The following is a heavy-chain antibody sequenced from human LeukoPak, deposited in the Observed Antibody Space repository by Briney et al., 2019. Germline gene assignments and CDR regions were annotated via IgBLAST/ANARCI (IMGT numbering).Heavy chain of an antibody. CDR3: AKDGASSGWYYFDY. D-gene: IGHD6-19*01. Sequence: PGRSLRLSCAASGFTFDDYAMHWVRQAPGKGLEWVSGISWNSGSIGYADSVKGLFTIYRDNAKNSLYLQMNSLRAEDTALYYCAKDGASSGWYYFDYWGQGTLVTVSS. V-gene: IGHV3-9*01. CDR2: ISWNSGSI. CDR1: GFTFDDYA. J-gene: IGHJ4*02.